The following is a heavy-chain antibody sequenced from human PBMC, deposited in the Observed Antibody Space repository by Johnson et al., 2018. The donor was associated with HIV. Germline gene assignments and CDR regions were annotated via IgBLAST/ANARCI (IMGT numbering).Heavy chain of an antibody. CDR2: ISRDGVNT. D-gene: IGHD6-6*01. CDR1: GFTFSSYA. Sequence: VQLVESGGGLVQPGGSLRLSCEASGFTFSSYAMHWVRQAPGEGLEYVSAISRDGVNTFYADSVKDRFTIFRDNSKNTLYLQMGSLRTEDTAVYYCAKVHIPARWSAAFDIWGRGTLVTVSS. V-gene: IGHV3-64*07. J-gene: IGHJ3*02. CDR3: AKVHIPARWSAAFDI.